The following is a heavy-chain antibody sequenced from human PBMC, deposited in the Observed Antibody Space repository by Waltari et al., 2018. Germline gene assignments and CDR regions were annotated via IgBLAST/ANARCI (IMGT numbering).Heavy chain of an antibody. Sequence: EVQLVESGGGLVKPGGSLSLLCAASGFTFRNYEMNWVRQAPGKGLEWVSYISSGASTIFYADSVKGRFTISRDNAKNSVYLEMNSLRADDTAIYYCARGEGGANEYWGQGTLVTVSS. D-gene: IGHD1-26*01. V-gene: IGHV3-48*03. J-gene: IGHJ4*01. CDR3: ARGEGGANEY. CDR2: ISSGASTI. CDR1: GFTFRNYE.